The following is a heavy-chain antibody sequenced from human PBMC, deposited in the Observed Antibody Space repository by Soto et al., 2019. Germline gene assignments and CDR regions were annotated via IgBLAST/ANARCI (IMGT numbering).Heavy chain of an antibody. D-gene: IGHD3-22*01. J-gene: IGHJ4*02. CDR1: GFTFSDYY. CDR3: ARDERAYYYDSSGYYYDY. V-gene: IGHV3-11*01. Sequence: GGSLRLSCAASGFTFSDYYMSGIRQAPGKGLEWVSYISSSGSTIYYADSVKGRFTISRDNAKNSLYLQMNSQRAEDTAVYYYARDERAYYYDSSGYYYDYWGQGTLVTVSS. CDR2: ISSSGSTI.